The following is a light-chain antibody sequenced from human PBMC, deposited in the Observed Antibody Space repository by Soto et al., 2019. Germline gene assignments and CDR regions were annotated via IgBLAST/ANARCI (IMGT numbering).Light chain of an antibody. CDR1: QTIRSC. CDR2: KXS. V-gene: IGKV1-5*03. Sequence: VQMTQSASTLSASVXDRVSIICLASQTIRSCLAXXQQXXGXAPKXXXYKXSTLRRGGPSRLSGSGSGTEFTLTISSLQPYDLANYYYQHYKWYSEAFGQGTKVDI. J-gene: IGKJ1*01. CDR3: QHYKWYSEA.